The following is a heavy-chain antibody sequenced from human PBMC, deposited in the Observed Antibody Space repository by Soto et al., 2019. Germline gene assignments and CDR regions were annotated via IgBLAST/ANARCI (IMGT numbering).Heavy chain of an antibody. J-gene: IGHJ6*02. CDR1: GGTFSSYA. CDR3: ARAQSASSWYYYYGMDV. CDR2: IIPIFGTA. V-gene: IGHV1-69*13. Sequence: SVKVSCKASGGTFSSYAISWVRQAPGQGLEWMGGIIPIFGTANYAQKFQGRVTITAGESTSTAYMELSSLRSEDTAVYYCARAQSASSWYYYYGMDVWGQGTTVTVSS.